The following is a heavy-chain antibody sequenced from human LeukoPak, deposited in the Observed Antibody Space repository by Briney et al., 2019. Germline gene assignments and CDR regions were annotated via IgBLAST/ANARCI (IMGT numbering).Heavy chain of an antibody. CDR3: AKGDVFYYYYGMDV. D-gene: IGHD3-10*02. CDR2: ISGSGGST. J-gene: IGHJ6*02. V-gene: IGHV3-23*01. CDR1: GFNFSSYA. Sequence: GGSLRLSCAASGFNFSSYAMSWVRQAPGKGLEWVSAISGSGGSTYYADSVKGRFTISRDNSKTTLYLQMNSLRAEDTAVYYCAKGDVFYYYYGMDVWGQGTTVTVSS.